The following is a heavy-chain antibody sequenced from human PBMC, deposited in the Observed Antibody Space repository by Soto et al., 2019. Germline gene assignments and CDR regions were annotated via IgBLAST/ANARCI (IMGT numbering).Heavy chain of an antibody. CDR2: IHSDGSST. CDR1: GFTFSYYW. Sequence: EVQLVESGGGLVQPGESLRLSCAASGFTFSYYWMHWVRQAPGKGLVWFSRIHSDGSSTTYADSVKDRFTISRDNARNTLYLQMNSLRAEDTAVYYCARGDRGAFDLWGQGTVLTVSS. D-gene: IGHD1-26*01. J-gene: IGHJ3*01. V-gene: IGHV3-74*03. CDR3: ARGDRGAFDL.